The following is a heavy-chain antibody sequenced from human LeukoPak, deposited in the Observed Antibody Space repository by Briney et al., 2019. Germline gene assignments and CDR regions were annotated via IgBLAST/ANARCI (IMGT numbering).Heavy chain of an antibody. Sequence: PGGSLRLSCAASGFTFSSYAMHWVRQAPGKGLEWVAVISYDGSNKYYADSVKGRFTISRDNSKNTLYLQMNSLRAEDTAVYYCAREGVEMATIGAAFDIWGQGTMVTVSS. CDR1: GFTFSSYA. CDR2: ISYDGSNK. J-gene: IGHJ3*02. V-gene: IGHV3-30*04. D-gene: IGHD5-24*01. CDR3: AREGVEMATIGAAFDI.